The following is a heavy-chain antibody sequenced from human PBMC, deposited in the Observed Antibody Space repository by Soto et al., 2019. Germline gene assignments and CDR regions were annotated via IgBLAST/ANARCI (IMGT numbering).Heavy chain of an antibody. CDR1: GGSISSGGYY. D-gene: IGHD2-2*01. Sequence: QVQLQESGPGLVKPSQTLSLTCTVSGGSISSGGYYWSWIRQHPGKGLEWIGYIYYSGSTYYNPSLHSRVTIAVDTSKYQFSLKLSSVTAADTAVYYCARGPRYQLPFDWFDPWGQGTLVTVSS. J-gene: IGHJ5*02. CDR3: ARGPRYQLPFDWFDP. CDR2: IYYSGST. V-gene: IGHV4-31*03.